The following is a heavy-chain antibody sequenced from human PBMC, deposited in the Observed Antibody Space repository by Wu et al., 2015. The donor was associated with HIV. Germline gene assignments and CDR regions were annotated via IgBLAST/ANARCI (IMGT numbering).Heavy chain of an antibody. J-gene: IGHJ6*02. CDR2: IIPIFGTA. V-gene: IGHV1-69*13. Sequence: QVQLVQSGAEVKKPGSSVKVSCKASGGTFSSYAISWVRQAPGQGLEWMGRIIPIFGTANYAQKFQGRVTITADESTSTAYMELSSLRSEDTAVYYCARVGYCSGGSCYSYYYYGMDVWGQGTTVTVSS. CDR1: GGTFSSYA. CDR3: ARVGYCSGGSCYSYYYYGMDV. D-gene: IGHD2-15*01.